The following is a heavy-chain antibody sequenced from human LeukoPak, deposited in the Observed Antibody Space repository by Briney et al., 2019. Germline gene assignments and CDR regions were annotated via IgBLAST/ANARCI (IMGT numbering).Heavy chain of an antibody. Sequence: PSETLSLTCTVSGGSISSSTYSWTWIRQPAGKGLEWVGRIYTSGTTNHNPSLKSRVTMSVDTSKNQFSLKLSSVTAADTAVYYCARVSGAGYNSRGYFDYWGQGTLVTVSS. D-gene: IGHD5-24*01. J-gene: IGHJ4*02. CDR1: GGSISSSTYS. CDR2: IYTSGTT. CDR3: ARVSGAGYNSRGYFDY. V-gene: IGHV4-61*02.